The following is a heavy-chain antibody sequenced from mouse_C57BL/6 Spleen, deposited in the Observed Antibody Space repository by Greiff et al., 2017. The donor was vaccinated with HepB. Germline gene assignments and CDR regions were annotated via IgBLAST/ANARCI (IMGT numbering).Heavy chain of an antibody. V-gene: IGHV1-82*01. CDR1: GYAFSSSW. Sequence: QVQLQQSGPELVKPGASVKISCKASGYAFSSSWMNWVKQRPGKGLEWIGRIYPGDGDTNYNGKFKGKATLTADKSSSTAYMQLSSLTSEDSAVYCCARRGTTVVATEGYFDVWGTGTTVTVSS. J-gene: IGHJ1*03. CDR2: IYPGDGDT. D-gene: IGHD1-1*01. CDR3: ARRGTTVVATEGYFDV.